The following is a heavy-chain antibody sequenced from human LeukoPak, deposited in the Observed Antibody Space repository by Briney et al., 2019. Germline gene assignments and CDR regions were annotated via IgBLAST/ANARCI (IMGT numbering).Heavy chain of an antibody. CDR1: GFTFSDYY. D-gene: IGHD6-19*01. V-gene: IGHV3-11*06. J-gene: IGHJ4*02. Sequence: GGSLRLSCAASGFTFSDYYMSWIRQPPGKGLEWVSYISTTGTYTNYADSVKGRFTISRDNAKNSLYLQMNSLRAEDTAVYYCARAIAVANCGLDYWGQGTLVTVSS. CDR3: ARAIAVANCGLDY. CDR2: ISTTGTYT.